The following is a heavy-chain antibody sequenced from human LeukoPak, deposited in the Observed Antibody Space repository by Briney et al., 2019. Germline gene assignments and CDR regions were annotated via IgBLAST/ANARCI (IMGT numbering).Heavy chain of an antibody. Sequence: SETLSLTCAVYGGSFSGYYWSWIRQPPGKGLEWIGEINHSGSTNYNPSLKSRVTISVDTSKNQFSLRLTSVTAADTAVYYCASLSTLGVDHDSWGPGTLVTVSS. CDR3: ASLSTLGVDHDS. CDR1: GGSFSGYY. CDR2: INHSGST. V-gene: IGHV4-34*01. D-gene: IGHD3-10*01. J-gene: IGHJ4*02.